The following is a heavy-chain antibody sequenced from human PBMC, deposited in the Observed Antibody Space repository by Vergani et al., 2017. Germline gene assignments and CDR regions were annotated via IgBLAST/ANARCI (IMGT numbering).Heavy chain of an antibody. Sequence: QVQLVESGGGVVQPGRSLRLSCAASGFTFSSYGMHWVRQAPGKGLEWVAVIWYDGSNKYYADSVKGRFTISRDNSKNTLYLQMNSLRAEDTAVYYCARGLVVARPRFDYWGQGTLVTVSS. CDR3: ARGLVVARPRFDY. CDR2: IWYDGSNK. D-gene: IGHD2-15*01. V-gene: IGHV3-33*01. CDR1: GFTFSSYG. J-gene: IGHJ4*02.